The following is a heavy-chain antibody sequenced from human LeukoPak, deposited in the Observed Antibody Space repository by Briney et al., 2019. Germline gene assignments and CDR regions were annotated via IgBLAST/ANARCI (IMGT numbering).Heavy chain of an antibody. CDR1: GFTFRDYA. D-gene: IGHD4-11*01. CDR2: FKTKYHQV. Sequence: RGSLRLSCVASGFTFRDYAMNWVRQAPGKGLEWVSTFKTKYHQVYYAESVRGRFTISTDNSRNTVFLQMNSLRADDTALYYCARSVPDYTRFDYWGQGALVTVSS. V-gene: IGHV3-23*05. J-gene: IGHJ4*02. CDR3: ARSVPDYTRFDY.